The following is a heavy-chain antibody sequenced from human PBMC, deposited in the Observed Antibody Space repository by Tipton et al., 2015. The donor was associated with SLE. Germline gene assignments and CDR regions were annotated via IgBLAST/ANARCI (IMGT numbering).Heavy chain of an antibody. CDR1: GGSFSGYY. Sequence: LRLSCAVYGGSFSGYYWSWIRQPPGKGLEWIGEINHSGSTNYNPSLKSRVTISVDTSKNQFSLKLSSVIAADTAVYYCARVGVYSSSWYPFQYWGQGTLVTVSS. CDR3: ARVGVYSSSWYPFQY. V-gene: IGHV4-34*01. J-gene: IGHJ4*02. CDR2: INHSGST. D-gene: IGHD6-13*01.